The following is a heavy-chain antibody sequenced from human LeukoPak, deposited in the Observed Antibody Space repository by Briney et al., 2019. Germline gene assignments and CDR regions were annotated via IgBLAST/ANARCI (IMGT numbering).Heavy chain of an antibody. CDR1: TDSITSNW. J-gene: IGHJ4*02. D-gene: IGHD1-26*01. V-gene: IGHV4-4*02. CDR3: AKEIVGAPTPGAY. Sequence: SETLSLTCTVSTDSITSNWWSWVRQPPGKGLEWIGEVHKSGSTNYYPSLQSRVTISIDKSKNQIALELTSVTAADTAVYYCAKEIVGAPTPGAYWGQGILVTVCS. CDR2: VHKSGST.